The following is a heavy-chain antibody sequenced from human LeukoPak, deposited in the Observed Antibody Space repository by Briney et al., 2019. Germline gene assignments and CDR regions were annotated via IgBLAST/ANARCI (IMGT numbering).Heavy chain of an antibody. V-gene: IGHV3-48*03. CDR3: ASLLGIAVEGPAIDC. Sequence: GGSLRLSCIGSGFTFSNYDINWVRQAPGKGLEWVSYISNSGNRIYYADSVKGRFTISRDNARNSAHLHMSSLRAEDTAVYYYASLLGIAVEGPAIDCWGQGTLVTVSS. J-gene: IGHJ4*02. CDR1: GFTFSNYD. CDR2: ISNSGNRI. D-gene: IGHD6-19*01.